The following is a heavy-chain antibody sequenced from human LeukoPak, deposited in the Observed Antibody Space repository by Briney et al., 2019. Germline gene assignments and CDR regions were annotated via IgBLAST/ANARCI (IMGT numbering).Heavy chain of an antibody. CDR1: GFTFSSYA. D-gene: IGHD3-22*01. J-gene: IGHJ3*02. Sequence: GGSLRLSCAASGFTFSSYAMNWVRQAPGKGLEWFSAISGSGGGTYYADSVKGRFTISRDNSKNTLYLQMNSLRAEDTAVYYCARNYYYYDSSENAFDIWGQGTMVTVSS. V-gene: IGHV3-23*01. CDR2: ISGSGGGT. CDR3: ARNYYYYDSSENAFDI.